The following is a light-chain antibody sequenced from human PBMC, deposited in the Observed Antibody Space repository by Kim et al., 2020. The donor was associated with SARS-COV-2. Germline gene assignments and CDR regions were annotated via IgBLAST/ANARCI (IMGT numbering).Light chain of an antibody. CDR3: QKYNSFPQP. CDR2: AAS. Sequence: DIQMTQSPSSLSASIGDRVTITCRASQGISNFLAWYQQRPGKVPKLLIDAASTLQSGVPSRFSGSGSGTEFTLTISTLQPEDVATYYCQKYNSFPQPFGQGTKVDIK. V-gene: IGKV1-27*01. CDR1: QGISNF. J-gene: IGKJ1*01.